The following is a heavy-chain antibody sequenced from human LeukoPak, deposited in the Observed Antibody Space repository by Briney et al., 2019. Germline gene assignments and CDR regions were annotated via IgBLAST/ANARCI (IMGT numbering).Heavy chain of an antibody. CDR1: GYTFTSYD. Sequence: GASVKVSCKASGYTFTSYDINWVRQATGQGLEWMGWMNPNSGNTGYAQKFQGRVTMTRNTSISTAYMELSSLRSEDTAVYYCARQAYYYGSGSYPLATLYYYYGMDVWGQGTTVTVSS. V-gene: IGHV1-8*01. D-gene: IGHD3-10*01. CDR2: MNPNSGNT. J-gene: IGHJ6*02. CDR3: ARQAYYYGSGSYPLATLYYYYGMDV.